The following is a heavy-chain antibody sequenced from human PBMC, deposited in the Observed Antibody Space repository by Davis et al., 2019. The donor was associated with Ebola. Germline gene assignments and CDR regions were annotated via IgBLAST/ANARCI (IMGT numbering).Heavy chain of an antibody. CDR1: GDSVSSGG. CDR2: TYYSSKWYS. CDR3: ARGWLRGWFDS. Sequence: PSETLSLTCAISGDSVSSGGWNWIRQSPSRGLEWLGRTYYSSKWYSDYAVSVRSRITINPDTSKNQFYLQLNSVTPEDTAVYYCARGWLRGWFDSWGQGTLVTVSS. V-gene: IGHV6-1*01. D-gene: IGHD5-12*01. J-gene: IGHJ5*01.